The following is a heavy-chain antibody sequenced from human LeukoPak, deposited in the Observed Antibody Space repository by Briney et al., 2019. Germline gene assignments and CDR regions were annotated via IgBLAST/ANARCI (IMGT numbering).Heavy chain of an antibody. Sequence: GGSLRLSCAASGFTFSSYSMNWVRQAPGKGLEWVSSISSSSSYIYHADSVKGRFTISRDNAKNSLYLQMNSLRAEDTAVYYCARDPSGRSSWVRFDYWGQGTLVTVSS. CDR2: ISSSSSYI. V-gene: IGHV3-21*01. CDR3: ARDPSGRSSWVRFDY. D-gene: IGHD2-2*01. CDR1: GFTFSSYS. J-gene: IGHJ4*02.